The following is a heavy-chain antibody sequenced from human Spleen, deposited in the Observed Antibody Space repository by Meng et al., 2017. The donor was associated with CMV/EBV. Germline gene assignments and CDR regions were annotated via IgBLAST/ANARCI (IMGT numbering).Heavy chain of an antibody. CDR2: IYSVNSI. Sequence: GESLKISCAASGFIVSGDYMSWVRQAPGKGLEWVAVIYSVNSIYYGDSVKGRFTISRDNSKNTLYLQMNSLRAEDTAVYYCVKGSAYWGQGTLVTVSS. CDR3: VKGSAY. V-gene: IGHV3-53*01. J-gene: IGHJ4*02. CDR1: GFIVSGDY.